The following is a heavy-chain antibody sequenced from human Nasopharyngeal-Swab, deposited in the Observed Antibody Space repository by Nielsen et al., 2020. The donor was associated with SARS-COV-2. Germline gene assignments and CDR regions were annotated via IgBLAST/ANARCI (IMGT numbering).Heavy chain of an antibody. CDR2: ISWNSGSI. V-gene: IGHV3-9*01. J-gene: IGHJ4*02. CDR1: GFTFDDYA. Sequence: GGSLRLSCAASGFTFDDYAMHWVRQAPGKGLELVSGISWNSGSIGYADSVKGRFTISRDNAKNSLYLQMNSLRAEDTALYYCAKDSSSWYKRDFDYWSQGTLVTVSS. D-gene: IGHD6-13*01. CDR3: AKDSSSWYKRDFDY.